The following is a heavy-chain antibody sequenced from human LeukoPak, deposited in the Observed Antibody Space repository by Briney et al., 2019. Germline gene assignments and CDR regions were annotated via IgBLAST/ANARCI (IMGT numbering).Heavy chain of an antibody. CDR1: GGSISSYY. CDR2: IYNSRDT. Sequence: SETLSLTCSVPGGSISSYYWSWIRQPPGKGLEWLGYIYNSRDTNYNPSLNSRVTFSLDTSKNQFSLKLSSVTAADTAVYYCARKGPIAATGPDYWGQGTLVTVSS. D-gene: IGHD6-13*01. V-gene: IGHV4-59*01. J-gene: IGHJ4*02. CDR3: ARKGPIAATGPDY.